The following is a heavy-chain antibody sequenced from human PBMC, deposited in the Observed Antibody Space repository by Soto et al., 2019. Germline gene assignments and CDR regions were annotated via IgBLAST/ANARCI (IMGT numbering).Heavy chain of an antibody. J-gene: IGHJ6*03. V-gene: IGHV4-34*03. CDR1: GGSFSGYY. CDR2: INHSGST. D-gene: IGHD3-3*01. CDR3: SRRPPPGLDFWSAYYYYMDV. Sequence: QVQLQQWGAGLLKPSETLSLTCAVYGGSFSGYYWSWIRQPPGKGLEWIGEINHSGSTNYNPSLKRRVNKSVDTSQDQFPPEPRSCAAAGPAVEFWSRRPPPGLDFWSAYYYYMDVWGKGTTVTVSS.